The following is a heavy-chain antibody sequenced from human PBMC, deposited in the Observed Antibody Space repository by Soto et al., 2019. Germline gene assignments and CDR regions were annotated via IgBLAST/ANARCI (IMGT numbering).Heavy chain of an antibody. CDR2: IYYSGST. J-gene: IGHJ6*02. CDR1: CGSISSGGYY. V-gene: IGHV4-31*03. CDR3: ARDSYYYDSSGYPYGMDV. D-gene: IGHD3-22*01. Sequence: PSDTLSLTCTVSCGSISSGGYYVSWIRQHPGKGLEWIGYIYYSGSTYYNPSLKSRVTISVDTSKNQFSLKLSSVTAADTAVHYCARDSYYYDSSGYPYGMDVWGQGTTVTVSS.